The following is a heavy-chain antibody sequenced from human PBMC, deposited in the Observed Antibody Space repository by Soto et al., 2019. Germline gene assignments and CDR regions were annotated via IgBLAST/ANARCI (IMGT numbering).Heavy chain of an antibody. CDR2: ISGSGFRT. J-gene: IGHJ4*02. CDR3: AKADRDFWSGYFRHYFDN. CDR1: GFSFSNYA. Sequence: EMQLLESGGGLVQPGGSLRLACAASGFSFSNYAMTWVRQAPGKGLEWVAIISGSGFRTYYAGSVKGRITISRDNSKNTLYLQLSSLRAEETAVYYCAKADRDFWSGYFRHYFDNWGQGTLVTVSS. D-gene: IGHD3-3*01. V-gene: IGHV3-23*01.